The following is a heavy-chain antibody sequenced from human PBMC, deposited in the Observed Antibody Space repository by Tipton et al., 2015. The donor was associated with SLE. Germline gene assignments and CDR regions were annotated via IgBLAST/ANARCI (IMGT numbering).Heavy chain of an antibody. D-gene: IGHD3-16*01. J-gene: IGHJ4*02. CDR1: GFTLSPYG. Sequence: GSLRLSCAASGFTLSPYGMHWVRQAPGKGLEWVAFIRADGSNKDYADSVKGRFTISRDNSKNTLYLQMNRLRVEDTAVYYCAGGTGAYFDHWGQGTLVTVSS. V-gene: IGHV3-30*02. CDR3: AGGTGAYFDH. CDR2: IRADGSNK.